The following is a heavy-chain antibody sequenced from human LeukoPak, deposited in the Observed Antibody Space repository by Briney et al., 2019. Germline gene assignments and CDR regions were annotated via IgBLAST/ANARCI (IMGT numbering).Heavy chain of an antibody. CDR2: ISYDGSNK. D-gene: IGHD6-19*01. CDR3: AKGRGRSSAWSFDY. J-gene: IGHJ4*02. V-gene: IGHV3-30*18. Sequence: PGRSLRLSCAASGFTFSSYGMHWVRQAPGKGLEWVAVISYDGSNKYYADSVKGRFTISRDNSKNTLYLQMNSLRAEDTAVYYCAKGRGRSSAWSFDYWGQGTLVTVSS. CDR1: GFTFSSYG.